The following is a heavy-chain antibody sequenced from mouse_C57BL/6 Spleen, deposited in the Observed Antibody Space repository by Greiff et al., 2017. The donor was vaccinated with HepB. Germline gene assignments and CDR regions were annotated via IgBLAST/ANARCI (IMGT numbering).Heavy chain of an antibody. Sequence: VQLQQSGPELVKPGASVKISCKASGYAFSSSWMNWVKRRPGKGLEWIGRIYPGDGDTNYNGKFKGKATLTADKSSSTAYMKLSSLTSEDSAVYFCARPYYYGSSQFAYWGQGTLVTVSA. CDR3: ARPYYYGSSQFAY. CDR1: GYAFSSSW. CDR2: IYPGDGDT. V-gene: IGHV1-82*01. D-gene: IGHD1-1*01. J-gene: IGHJ3*01.